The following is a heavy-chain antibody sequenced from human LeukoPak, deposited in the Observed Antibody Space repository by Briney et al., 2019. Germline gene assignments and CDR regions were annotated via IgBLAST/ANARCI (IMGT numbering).Heavy chain of an antibody. J-gene: IGHJ5*02. CDR1: GFTFSSYS. D-gene: IGHD2-2*01. CDR3: ARDLRRAVGWDCSSTTCPPLDWFDP. CDR2: TSSSSSYI. V-gene: IGHV3-21*01. Sequence: GGSLRLSCAASGFTFSSYSMNWVRQAPEKGLEWVSSTSSSSSYIYYADSVKGRFTISRDNAKSSLYLQMNSLRAEDTAVYYCARDLRRAVGWDCSSTTCPPLDWFDPWGQGTLVTVSS.